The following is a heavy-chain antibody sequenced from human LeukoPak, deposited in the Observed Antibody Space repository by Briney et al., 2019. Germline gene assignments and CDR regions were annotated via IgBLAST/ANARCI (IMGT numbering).Heavy chain of an antibody. Sequence: PSETLSLTCTVSGGSISSGDYYWSWIRQPPGKGLEWIGYIYYSGSTYYNPSLKSRVTISVDTSKNQFSLKLSSVTAADTAVYYCARGIVLMVYALVPRSGFDPWGQGTLVTVSS. CDR2: IYYSGST. J-gene: IGHJ5*02. D-gene: IGHD2-8*01. CDR1: GGSISSGDYY. CDR3: ARGIVLMVYALVPRSGFDP. V-gene: IGHV4-30-4*08.